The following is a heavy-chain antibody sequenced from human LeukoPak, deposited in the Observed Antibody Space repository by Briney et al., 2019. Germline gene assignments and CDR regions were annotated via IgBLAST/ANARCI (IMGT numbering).Heavy chain of an antibody. CDR3: VRQGGWGGAASLIEF. CDR1: GVSISTSTHY. D-gene: IGHD2-15*01. CDR2: MFYRGST. V-gene: IGHV4-39*01. Sequence: SETLSLTCTVSGVSISTSTHYWAWIRQPPGKGLEWIGSMFYRGSTNYNASLKSRVTLSVDTSRNQFSLKLSSVTPSDTAIYYCVRQGGWGGAASLIEFWGQGALVTVSS. J-gene: IGHJ4*02.